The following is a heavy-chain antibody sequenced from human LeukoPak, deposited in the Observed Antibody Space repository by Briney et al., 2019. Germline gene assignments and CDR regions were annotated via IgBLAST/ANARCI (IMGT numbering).Heavy chain of an antibody. J-gene: IGHJ4*02. V-gene: IGHV3-33*01. CDR2: IWYDGSNK. CDR1: GFTFSSYG. Sequence: GGSLRLSCAASGFTFSSYGMHWVRQAPGKGLEWVAVIWYDGSNKYYADSVKGRFTISRDNSKNTLYLQMNSLRAEDTAVYYCAGDTTIFGVAPDYWGQGTLVTVSS. CDR3: AGDTTIFGVAPDY. D-gene: IGHD3-3*01.